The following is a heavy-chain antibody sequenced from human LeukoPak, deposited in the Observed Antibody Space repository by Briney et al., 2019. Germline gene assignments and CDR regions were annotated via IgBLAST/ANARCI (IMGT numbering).Heavy chain of an antibody. J-gene: IGHJ3*02. D-gene: IGHD6-6*01. V-gene: IGHV3-48*03. CDR1: GFTSATFE. CDR2: ISTIVNTI. Sequence: GSRRPSGLASGFTSATFETNWVGHAPGKGRGWGAYISTIVNTIYYADPVKGRFTICRDSAKNPLYLRMNSVSGEHTTVYYCAIGHANLEYSSPEYDACDIWGTGTMVTVSS. CDR3: AIGHANLEYSSPEYDACDI.